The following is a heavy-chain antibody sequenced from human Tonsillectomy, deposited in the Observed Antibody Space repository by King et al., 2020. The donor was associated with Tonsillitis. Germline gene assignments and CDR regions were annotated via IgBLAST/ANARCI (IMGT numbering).Heavy chain of an antibody. D-gene: IGHD2-8*01. CDR1: GYTFTNYA. Sequence: QLVQSGAEVKKPGASVKVSCKASGYTFTNYAIHWVRQAPVQNIEWMGWINAGNGNTKYPQKFQGRVTITRETSASTAYMERSSLRSEDTAVYYCARGVDYWGQGSLVTVSS. V-gene: IGHV1-3*01. CDR2: INAGNGNT. J-gene: IGHJ4*02. CDR3: ARGVDY.